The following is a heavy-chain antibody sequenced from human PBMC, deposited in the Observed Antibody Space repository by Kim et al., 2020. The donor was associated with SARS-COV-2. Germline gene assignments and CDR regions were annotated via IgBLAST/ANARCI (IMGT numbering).Heavy chain of an antibody. CDR3: AKVGIAAAGYPFDY. Sequence: ADTVKGRRTISRDNSKNTLYLQMNGLRAEDTAVYYCAKVGIAAAGYPFDYWGQGTLVTVSS. V-gene: IGHV3-23*01. J-gene: IGHJ4*02. D-gene: IGHD6-13*01.